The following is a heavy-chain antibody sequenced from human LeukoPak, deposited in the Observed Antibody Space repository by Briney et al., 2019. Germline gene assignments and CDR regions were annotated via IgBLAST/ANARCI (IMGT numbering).Heavy chain of an antibody. J-gene: IGHJ4*02. CDR2: ISPYNGNT. Sequence: ASVKVSCKPYGYTFNTYGITWVRQAPGQGLEWMGWISPYNGNTNYAQKFQGRVTMTTDTSTSTAYMELRSLRSDDTAVYYCARGHPHNYWGQGTLVTVSS. CDR1: GYTFNTYG. CDR3: ARGHPHNY. V-gene: IGHV1-18*01.